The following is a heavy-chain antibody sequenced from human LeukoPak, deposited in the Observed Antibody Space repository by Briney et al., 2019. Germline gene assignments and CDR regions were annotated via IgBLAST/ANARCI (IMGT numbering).Heavy chain of an antibody. D-gene: IGHD3-22*01. CDR2: ISSSSSYI. CDR3: ARVDLERPPHYSSGYCYYYYGMDV. V-gene: IGHV3-21*01. J-gene: IGHJ6*02. Sequence: GGSLRLSCAASGFTFSSYSMNWVRQAPGKGLEWVSSISSSSSYIYYADSMKGRFTIPRDNAKNSLYLQMNSLRAEDTAVYYCARVDLERPPHYSSGYCYYYYGMDVWGQGTTVTVSS. CDR1: GFTFSSYS.